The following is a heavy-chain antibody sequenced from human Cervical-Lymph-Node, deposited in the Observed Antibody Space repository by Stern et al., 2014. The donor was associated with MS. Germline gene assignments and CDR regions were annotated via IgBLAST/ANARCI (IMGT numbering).Heavy chain of an antibody. J-gene: IGHJ4*02. CDR1: GGSISSGVYY. D-gene: IGHD6-13*01. V-gene: IGHV4-31*03. CDR2: IYYSGST. Sequence: QLQLQESGPGLVKPSQTLSLTCTVSGGSISSGVYYWSWIRQHPGKGLEWIGYIYYSGSTYYNPSLKSRVSMSVDTSIHQFSLKLTSVTAADTAVYYCARGRKFYSSSWTSFDYWGQGTLVTVSS. CDR3: ARGRKFYSSSWTSFDY.